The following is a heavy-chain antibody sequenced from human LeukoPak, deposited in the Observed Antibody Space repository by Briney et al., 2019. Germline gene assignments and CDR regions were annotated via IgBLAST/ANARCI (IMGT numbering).Heavy chain of an antibody. V-gene: IGHV3-66*01. CDR3: ARKYSSGWFFDY. CDR2: IYSGGST. J-gene: IGHJ4*02. Sequence: PGGSLRLSCAASEFTVTSNFLTWVRQAPGKGLEWVSVIYSGGSTYYADSVKGRFTISRDNSKNTLYLQMNSLKAEDTAVYYCARKYSSGWFFDYWGQGILVTVSS. D-gene: IGHD6-19*01. CDR1: EFTVTSNF.